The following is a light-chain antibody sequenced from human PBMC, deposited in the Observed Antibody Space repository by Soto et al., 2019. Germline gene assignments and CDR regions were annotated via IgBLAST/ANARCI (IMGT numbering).Light chain of an antibody. CDR1: ESLLRSIGYNY. CDR2: LGS. Sequence: DSVMPQTPLSLPLTPGERAAISWRSGESLLRSIGYNYLDWYLQKPGQSPQLLIYLGSKRASGVPDRFSGSGSRTDFTFTISSLQTEDIGTYYCQQYDLLPITFGRGTRLENK. V-gene: IGKV2-28*01. CDR3: QQYDLLPIT. J-gene: IGKJ5*01.